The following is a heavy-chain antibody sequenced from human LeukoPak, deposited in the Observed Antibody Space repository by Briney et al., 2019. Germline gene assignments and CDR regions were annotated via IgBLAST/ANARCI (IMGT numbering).Heavy chain of an antibody. CDR3: AKSGSYYNGCFDP. J-gene: IGHJ5*02. D-gene: IGHD3-10*01. CDR1: GDSISSHY. Sequence: SETLSLTCTVSGDSISSHYWSWIRQPPGKGLEWTGYIYYSGSTNYNPSLKSRVTISVDTSKNQFSLKLSSVTAADTAVYYCAKSGSYYNGCFDPWGQGTLVTVSS. V-gene: IGHV4-59*08. CDR2: IYYSGST.